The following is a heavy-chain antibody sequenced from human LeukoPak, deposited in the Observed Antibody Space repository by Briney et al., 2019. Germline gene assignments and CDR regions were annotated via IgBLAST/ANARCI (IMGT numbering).Heavy chain of an antibody. V-gene: IGHV1-69*01. D-gene: IGHD3-9*01. CDR2: VIPIFGTA. Sequence: SVKVSYKASGGTFSSYAISWVRQAPGQGLEWMGGVIPIFGTANYAQKFQGRVTITADESTSTAYMELSSLRSEDTAVYYCATSPMTGPYYFDYWGQGTLVTVSS. CDR1: GGTFSSYA. J-gene: IGHJ4*02. CDR3: ATSPMTGPYYFDY.